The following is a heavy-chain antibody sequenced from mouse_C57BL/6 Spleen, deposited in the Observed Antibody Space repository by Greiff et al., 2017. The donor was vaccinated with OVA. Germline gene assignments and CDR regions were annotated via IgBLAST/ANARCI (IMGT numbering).Heavy chain of an antibody. CDR1: GYSITSGYY. Sequence: ESGPGLVKPSQSLSLTCSVTGYSITSGYYWNWIRQFPGNKLEWMGYISYDGSNNYNPSLKNRISITRDTSKNQFFLKLNSVTTEDTATYYCALRYFDVWGTGTTVTVSS. CDR2: ISYDGSN. CDR3: ALRYFDV. J-gene: IGHJ1*03. V-gene: IGHV3-6*01.